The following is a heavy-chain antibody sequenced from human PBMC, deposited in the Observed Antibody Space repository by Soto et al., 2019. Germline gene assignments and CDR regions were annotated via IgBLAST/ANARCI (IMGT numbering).Heavy chain of an antibody. CDR2: IIPIFGTS. CDR3: ATCRNLEDFQH. V-gene: IGHV1-69*06. Sequence: SVKVSCKASGGTFNNYAISWVRQAPGQGLEWRGGIIPIFGTSNYAQKFQGRVTISADKSTTTAYMELSSLRSEDTAVYYCATCRNLEDFQHWGRGTLVTVSS. J-gene: IGHJ1*01. CDR1: GGTFNNYA.